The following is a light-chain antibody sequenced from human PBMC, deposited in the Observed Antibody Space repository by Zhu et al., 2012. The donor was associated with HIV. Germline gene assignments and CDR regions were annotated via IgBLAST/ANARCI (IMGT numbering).Light chain of an antibody. CDR1: QSIRSY. J-gene: IGKJ4*01. CDR3: QQRSNWLT. Sequence: EVVLTQSPATLSLSPGERATLSCRASQSIRSYLAWYQQKPGQAPRLLIYGASNRATGIPARFSGSGSGRDFTLTISSLEPEDFAVYYCQQRSNWLTFGGGTTVEIK. V-gene: IGKV3-11*02. CDR2: GAS.